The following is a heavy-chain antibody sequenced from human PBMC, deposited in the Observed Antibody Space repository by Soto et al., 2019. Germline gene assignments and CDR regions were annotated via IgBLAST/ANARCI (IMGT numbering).Heavy chain of an antibody. V-gene: IGHV1-2*04. D-gene: IGHD2-15*01. CDR2: INPNSGGT. CDR3: ARGWCSGGSCQRQNWFDP. J-gene: IGHJ5*02. Sequence: QVQLVQSGAEVKKPGASVKVSCKASGYTFTGYYMHWVRQAPGQGLEWMGWINPNSGGTNYAQKFQGWFTMTRDTSISTAYMELSRLRSDDTAVYYCARGWCSGGSCQRQNWFDPWGQGTLVTVSS. CDR1: GYTFTGYY.